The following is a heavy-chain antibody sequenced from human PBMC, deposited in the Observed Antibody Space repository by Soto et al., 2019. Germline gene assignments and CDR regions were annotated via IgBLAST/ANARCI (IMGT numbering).Heavy chain of an antibody. CDR1: GFTFSSYA. V-gene: IGHV3-23*01. CDR2: ISGSGGST. Sequence: QSGGSLRLSCAASGFTFSSYAMSWVRQAPGKGLEWVSAISGSGGSTYYADSVKGRFTISRDNSKNTLYLQMNSLRAEDTAVYYCAKDPNGEHYYMDVWGKGTTVTVAS. CDR3: AKDPNGEHYYMDV. D-gene: IGHD4-17*01. J-gene: IGHJ6*03.